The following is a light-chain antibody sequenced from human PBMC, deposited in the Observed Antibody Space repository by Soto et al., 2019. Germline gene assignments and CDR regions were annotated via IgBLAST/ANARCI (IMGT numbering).Light chain of an antibody. Sequence: SALTQPASVSGYPGQAITISCNGTSSDVGGYNYVSWYQQHPGKAPKLMIYDVSNRPSGVSNRFSGSKSGNTASLTISGLQAEDEADYYCSSYTSSSTLYVFGTGTKVTVL. CDR1: SSDVGGYNY. V-gene: IGLV2-14*01. J-gene: IGLJ1*01. CDR3: SSYTSSSTLYV. CDR2: DVS.